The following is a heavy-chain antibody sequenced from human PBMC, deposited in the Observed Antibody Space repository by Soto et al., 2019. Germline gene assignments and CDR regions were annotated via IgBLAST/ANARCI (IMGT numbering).Heavy chain of an antibody. J-gene: IGHJ3*02. CDR2: SNAGNGNT. V-gene: IGHV1-3*02. CDR3: ARAISLSPSFDI. Sequence: ASVKVSCKASGYTFTSYAMHWVRQAPGQRLEWMGWSNAGNGNTKYSQEFQDRVTITRDTSAGTAHMELRSLRSEDTAVYYCARAISLSPSFDIWGQGTMVTVSS. CDR1: GYTFTSYA.